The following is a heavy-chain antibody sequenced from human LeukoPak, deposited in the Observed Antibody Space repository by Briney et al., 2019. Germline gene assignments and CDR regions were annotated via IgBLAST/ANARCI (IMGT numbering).Heavy chain of an antibody. D-gene: IGHD3-10*01. J-gene: IGHJ4*02. V-gene: IGHV3-64*01. CDR2: ISSNGGST. CDR1: RFTFSSYA. Sequence: GGSLRLSCAASRFTFSSYAMHWVRQAPGKGLEYVSAISSNGGSTYYANSVKGRFTISRDNSKNTLYLQMGSLRAEDMAVYYCARAHSDYGSGSYYTYWGLGTLVTVSS. CDR3: ARAHSDYGSGSYYTY.